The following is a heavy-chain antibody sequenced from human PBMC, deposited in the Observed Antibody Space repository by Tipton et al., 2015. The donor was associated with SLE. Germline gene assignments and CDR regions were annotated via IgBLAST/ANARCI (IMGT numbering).Heavy chain of an antibody. D-gene: IGHD3-10*01. J-gene: IGHJ4*02. CDR3: ARGEPYGVRGATPDY. V-gene: IGHV4-59*01. CDR1: GGSISSYY. CDR2: IYYSGST. Sequence: TLSLTCTVSGGSISSYYWSWIRQPPGKGLEWIGYIYYSGSTNYNPSLKSRVTISEDTSKNQFSLKLSSVTAADTAVYYCARGEPYGVRGATPDYWGQGTLVTVSS.